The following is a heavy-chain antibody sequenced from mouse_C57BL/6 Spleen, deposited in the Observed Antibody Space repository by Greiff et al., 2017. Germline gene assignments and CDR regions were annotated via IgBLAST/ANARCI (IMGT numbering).Heavy chain of an antibody. CDR1: GFTFSSYA. CDR2: ISDGGSYT. Sequence: EVMLVESGGGLVKPGGSLKLSCAASGFTFSSYAMSWVRQTPEKRLEWVATISDGGSYTYYPDNVKGRFTISRDNAKNNLYLQMSHLKSEDTAMYYSARDNIAPFAYWGQGTLVTVSA. D-gene: IGHD1-3*01. V-gene: IGHV5-4*01. J-gene: IGHJ3*01. CDR3: ARDNIAPFAY.